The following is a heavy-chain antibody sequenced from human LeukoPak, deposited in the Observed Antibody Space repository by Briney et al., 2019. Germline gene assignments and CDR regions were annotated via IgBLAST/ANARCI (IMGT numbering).Heavy chain of an antibody. J-gene: IGHJ3*02. D-gene: IGHD5-18*01. V-gene: IGHV3-30*18. CDR1: GFTFSSYG. Sequence: GGSLRLSCAASGFTFSSYGMHWVRQAPGKGLEWVAVISYDGSNKYYADSVKGRFTISRDNSKNTLYLQMNSLRAEDTAVYYCAKDPDTAMVTYAFDIRGQGTMVTVSS. CDR2: ISYDGSNK. CDR3: AKDPDTAMVTYAFDI.